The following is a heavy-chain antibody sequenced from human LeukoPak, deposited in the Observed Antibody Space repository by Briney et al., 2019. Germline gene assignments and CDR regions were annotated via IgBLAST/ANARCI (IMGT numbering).Heavy chain of an antibody. CDR1: GGSFSGYY. V-gene: IGHV4-34*01. Sequence: SETLSLTCAVYGGSFSGYYWSWIRQPPGKGLEWIGEINHSGSTYYNPSLKSRVTISVDTSKNQFSLKLSSVTAADTAVYYCARRRITMVRGHNPSKYYFDYWGQGTLVTVSS. D-gene: IGHD3-10*01. J-gene: IGHJ4*02. CDR3: ARRRITMVRGHNPSKYYFDY. CDR2: INHSGST.